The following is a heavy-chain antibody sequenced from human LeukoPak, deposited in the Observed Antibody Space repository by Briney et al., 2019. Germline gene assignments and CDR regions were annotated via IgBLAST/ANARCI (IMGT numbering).Heavy chain of an antibody. Sequence: GGSLRLSCAASGFTFSSYSMNWVRQAPGKGLEWVSYISSSSSTIYYADSVKGRFTISRDNAKNSLYLQMNSLRAEDTAVYYCARDSRGFWVQHFDYWGQGTLVTVSS. D-gene: IGHD5-18*01. J-gene: IGHJ4*02. CDR3: ARDSRGFWVQHFDY. V-gene: IGHV3-48*04. CDR2: ISSSSSTI. CDR1: GFTFSSYS.